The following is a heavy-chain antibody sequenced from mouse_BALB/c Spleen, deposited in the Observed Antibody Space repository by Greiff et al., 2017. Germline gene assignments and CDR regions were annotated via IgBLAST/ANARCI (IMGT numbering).Heavy chain of an antibody. Sequence: EVQVVESGPGLVKPSQSLSLTCSVTGYSITSGYYWYWIRQFPGNQLELMGFISYDGSNNYNPSLKNRITITRDTSKNQFFLKLNSVTTEDTATYYCSSCEGSRTGFAYWGQGTLVTVSA. CDR2: ISYDGSN. D-gene: IGHD1-1*01. J-gene: IGHJ3*01. CDR1: GYSITSGYY. CDR3: SSCEGSRTGFAY. V-gene: IGHV3-6*01.